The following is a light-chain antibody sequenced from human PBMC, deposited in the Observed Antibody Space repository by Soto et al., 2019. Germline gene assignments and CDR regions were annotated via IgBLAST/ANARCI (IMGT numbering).Light chain of an antibody. CDR2: GAS. CDR3: QQYGNSPPYS. J-gene: IGKJ2*03. Sequence: EIVLTQSPGTLSLSPGERATLSCRASQSVSRSHLAWYQQKPGQAPRLLIYGASSRATGIADRFSGSGXXXXXXXXXSXLEPEDFAVYYCQQYGNSPPYSFGQGTKLEIK. CDR1: QSVSRSH. V-gene: IGKV3-20*01.